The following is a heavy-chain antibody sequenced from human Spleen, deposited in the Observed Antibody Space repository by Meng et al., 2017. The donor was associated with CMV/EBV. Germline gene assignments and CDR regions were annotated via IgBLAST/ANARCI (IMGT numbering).Heavy chain of an antibody. V-gene: IGHV3-48*04. CDR3: ARDWVLGCSSTSCYAFHYYYGMDV. D-gene: IGHD2-2*01. CDR2: ISSSGSTI. CDR1: GYTFSNYG. J-gene: IGHJ6*02. Sequence: GGSLRLSCAASGYTFSNYGMSWVRQAPGKGLEWVSYISSSGSTIYYADSVKGRFTISRDNAKNSLYLQMNSLRAEDTAVYYCARDWVLGCSSTSCYAFHYYYGMDVWGQGTTVTVSS.